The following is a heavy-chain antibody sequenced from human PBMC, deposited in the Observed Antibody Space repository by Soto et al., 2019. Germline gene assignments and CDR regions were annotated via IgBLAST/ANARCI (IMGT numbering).Heavy chain of an antibody. CDR2: IYYSGST. V-gene: IGHV4-59*11. D-gene: IGHD3-10*01. Sequence: SETLSLTCAVSGGSINGHFWSWIRQSPGKGLEWIGHIYYSGSTSYSTSLKSRVSISVDTSKNQFSLEVHSLTAADTAVYYCARAGTNMVQFDYWGQGTLVTVSS. CDR1: GGSINGHF. CDR3: ARAGTNMVQFDY. J-gene: IGHJ4*02.